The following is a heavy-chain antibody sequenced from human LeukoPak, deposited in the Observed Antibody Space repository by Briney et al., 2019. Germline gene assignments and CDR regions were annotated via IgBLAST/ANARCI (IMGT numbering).Heavy chain of an antibody. D-gene: IGHD4-17*01. J-gene: IGHJ3*02. CDR1: GGFIGNPF. CDR2: IYSSGPS. CDR3: ARGYGEATREAFDI. V-gene: IGHV4-4*07. Sequence: SQTLSLTYAVSGGFIGNPFCSWVRQHAGKGLECLGRIYSSGPSYYNPFLKSRFTLSVETSKNHFSLKWSAVTAAATAVFYCARGYGEATREAFDIWGLGTMVTVSS.